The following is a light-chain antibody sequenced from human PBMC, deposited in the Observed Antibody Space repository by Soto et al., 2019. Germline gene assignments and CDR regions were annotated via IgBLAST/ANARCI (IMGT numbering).Light chain of an antibody. Sequence: DIQMTQSLYTMSASVADRVTITCRASQSISSYLNWYQQKPGKAPKLLIYAASSLQSGVPSRFSGSGSGTDFALTISSLQPEDFATYYCQQSYSTPPTFGQGTKVDIK. CDR1: QSISSY. J-gene: IGKJ1*01. CDR2: AAS. CDR3: QQSYSTPPT. V-gene: IGKV1-39*01.